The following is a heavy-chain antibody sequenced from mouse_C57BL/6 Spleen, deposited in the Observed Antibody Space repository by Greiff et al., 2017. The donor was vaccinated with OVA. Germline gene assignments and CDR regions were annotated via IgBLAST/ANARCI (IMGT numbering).Heavy chain of an antibody. J-gene: IGHJ2*01. CDR1: GYSITSGYY. CDR2: ISYDGSN. V-gene: IGHV3-6*01. CDR3: ARAYDYDFDY. D-gene: IGHD2-4*01. Sequence: EVKLVESGPGLVKPSQSLSLTCSVTGYSITSGYYWNWIRQFPGNKLEWMGYISYDGSNNYNPSLKNRISITRDTSKNQFFLKLNSVTTEDTATYYCARAYDYDFDYWGQGTTLTVSS.